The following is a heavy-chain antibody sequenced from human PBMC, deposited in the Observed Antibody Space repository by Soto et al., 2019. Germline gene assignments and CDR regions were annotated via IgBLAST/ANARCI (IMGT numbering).Heavy chain of an antibody. CDR2: ITASGGKT. J-gene: IGHJ3*02. CDR1: GFSLRSYA. D-gene: IGHD4-17*01. Sequence: EVQLLESGGGLVQPGGSLRLSCAASGFSLRSYAMSWVRQAPGKGPEWVSGITASGGKTYYADSVKGRFTISRDNSKNTLYLQMNSLRAEDTAVYFCAKDPNGDYVCAFDIWGQGTMVTVSS. V-gene: IGHV3-23*01. CDR3: AKDPNGDYVCAFDI.